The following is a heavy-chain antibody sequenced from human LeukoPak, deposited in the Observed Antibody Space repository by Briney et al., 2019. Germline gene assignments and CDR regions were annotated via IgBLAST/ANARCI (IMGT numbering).Heavy chain of an antibody. V-gene: IGHV3-53*01. J-gene: IGHJ4*02. CDR2: IYSGGAT. Sequence: PGGSLRLSCAASGFTVSSNYMSWVRQAPGKGLEWVSVIYSGGATFYADSVKGRFTISRDDSKNTLYLQMNSLRAEDTAVYYCARESHIGAAGILDNWGQGTLVTVSS. CDR1: GFTVSSNY. CDR3: ARESHIGAAGILDN. D-gene: IGHD6-13*01.